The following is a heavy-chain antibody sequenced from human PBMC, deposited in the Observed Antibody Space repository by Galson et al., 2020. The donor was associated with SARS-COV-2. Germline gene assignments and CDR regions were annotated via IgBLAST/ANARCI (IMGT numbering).Heavy chain of an antibody. J-gene: IGHJ3*02. V-gene: IGHV3-33*08. Sequence: WGSLSLTCAASGFTFSSYGMHWVRHAQGTGLERVAVIWYDGSNKYYADSVQGRFTISRDKSKNTLYLQMHSLRAEDTAVYYWARDDTDTDGYNVAFDRWGQWTMVTVAS. CDR3: ARDDTDTDGYNVAFDR. CDR1: GFTFSSYG. CDR2: IWYDGSNK. D-gene: IGHD5-12*01.